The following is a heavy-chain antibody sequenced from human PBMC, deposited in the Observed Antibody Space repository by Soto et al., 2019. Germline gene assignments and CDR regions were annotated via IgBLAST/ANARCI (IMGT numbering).Heavy chain of an antibody. J-gene: IGHJ5*02. Sequence: QVQLVQSGSEVKKPGASVKVSCKASGYTFTNYGLGWVRQAPGQGPEWMGWISGHDGSTKYPQKFQGRVNLTMDTSTTTVYMELWSLSSDDTAIYYCAKTPVLLLFGGWFDPWGQGTLVTVSS. CDR1: GYTFTNYG. CDR2: ISGHDGST. CDR3: AKTPVLLLFGGWFDP. V-gene: IGHV1-18*01. D-gene: IGHD3-16*01.